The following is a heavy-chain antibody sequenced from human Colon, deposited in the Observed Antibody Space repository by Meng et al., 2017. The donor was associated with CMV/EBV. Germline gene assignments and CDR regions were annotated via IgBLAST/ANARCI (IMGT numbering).Heavy chain of an antibody. Sequence: GESLKISCVDSGFTFNSYWMSWVRQAPGKGLEWVANIKQDGSEKYYVDSVKGRFTISRDNAKSSLYLQMNSLRAEDTAVYYCARDWGRSHSAYWGQGTLVTVSS. CDR2: IKQDGSEK. CDR3: ARDWGRSHSAY. D-gene: IGHD3-16*01. CDR1: GFTFNSYW. V-gene: IGHV3-7*01. J-gene: IGHJ4*02.